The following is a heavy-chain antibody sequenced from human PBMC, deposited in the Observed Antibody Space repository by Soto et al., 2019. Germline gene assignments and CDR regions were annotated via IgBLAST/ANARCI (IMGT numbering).Heavy chain of an antibody. CDR3: ARSRDGYSFYFYYGMDG. D-gene: IGHD4-4*01. CDR2: ISGSGGST. CDR1: GVSLNSYA. J-gene: IGHJ6*02. Sequence: PGGSTRLASAASGVSLNSYAMSGFRKAKGKGLERVSAISGSGGSTYYADSVKGRFTISRDNSKNTLYLQMNSLRAEDTAVYYCARSRDGYSFYFYYGMDGCGQGTTVTVSS. V-gene: IGHV3-23*01.